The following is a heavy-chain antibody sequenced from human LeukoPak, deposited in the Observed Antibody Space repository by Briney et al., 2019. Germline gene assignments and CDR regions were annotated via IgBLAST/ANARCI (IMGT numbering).Heavy chain of an antibody. CDR2: NHYTGST. Sequence: SETLSLTCTVSGGSIGSYYWSWIRQPPGKRLEWIGYNHYTGSTNHNPSLKSRVTMSVDTSKNQFSLKLSSVTAADTAVYYCAREAMATIFSGAFDIWGQGTMVTVSS. CDR1: GGSIGSYY. V-gene: IGHV4-59*01. CDR3: AREAMATIFSGAFDI. D-gene: IGHD5-24*01. J-gene: IGHJ3*02.